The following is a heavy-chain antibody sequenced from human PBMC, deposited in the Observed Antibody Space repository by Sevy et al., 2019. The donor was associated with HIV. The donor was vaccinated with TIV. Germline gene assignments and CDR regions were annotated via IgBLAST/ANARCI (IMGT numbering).Heavy chain of an antibody. Sequence: SDTLSLTCAVYGGSFSGYYWSWIRQPPGKGLEWIGEINHSGSTNYNPSLKSRVTISVDTSKNQFSLKLCSVTAADTAVYYCARHCGSTSCSHAFDIWGQGTMVTVSS. CDR1: GGSFSGYY. CDR3: ARHCGSTSCSHAFDI. D-gene: IGHD2-2*01. CDR2: INHSGST. J-gene: IGHJ3*02. V-gene: IGHV4-34*01.